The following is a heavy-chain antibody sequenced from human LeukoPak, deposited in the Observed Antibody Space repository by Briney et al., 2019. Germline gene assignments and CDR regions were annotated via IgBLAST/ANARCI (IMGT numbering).Heavy chain of an antibody. CDR1: GYTFTGYY. V-gene: IGHV1-46*03. CDR3: ARAIFGVVGIFDY. CDR2: INPSGGST. Sequence: ASVKVSCKASGYTFTGYYMHWVQQAPGQGLEWMGIINPSGGSTSYAQKFQGRVTMTKDTSTSTIYMKLSSRRTEDTAVYYYARAIFGVVGIFDYWGQGTLVTVSS. J-gene: IGHJ4*02. D-gene: IGHD3-3*01.